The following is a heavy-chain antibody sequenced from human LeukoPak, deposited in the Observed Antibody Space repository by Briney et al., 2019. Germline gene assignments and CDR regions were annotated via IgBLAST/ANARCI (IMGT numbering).Heavy chain of an antibody. CDR3: ASSHITMLVGY. J-gene: IGHJ4*02. D-gene: IGHD3-10*02. V-gene: IGHV3-21*01. Sequence: PGGSLRLSCAASGFTFSTYWMHWVRQAPGKGLVWVSSISSSSSYIYYADSVKGRFTISRDNAKNSLYLQMNSLRAEDTAVYYCASSHITMLVGYWGQGTLVTVSS. CDR1: GFTFSTYW. CDR2: ISSSSSYI.